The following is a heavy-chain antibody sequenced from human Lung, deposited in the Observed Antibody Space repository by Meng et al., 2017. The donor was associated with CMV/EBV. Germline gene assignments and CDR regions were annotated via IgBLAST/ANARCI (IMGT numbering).Heavy chain of an antibody. CDR2: IYSDGIST. D-gene: IGHD3-10*01. V-gene: IGHV3-74*01. CDR3: AREPGRGGFDI. Sequence: GEXXKISCAVSGININTYWMHWVRQDPGKGLVWLSRIYSDGISTSYADSVKGRFTISRDNTKNTLYLQMNGLRAEDTAVYYCAREPGRGGFDIWGQGTLVNVSS. J-gene: IGHJ3*02. CDR1: GININTYW.